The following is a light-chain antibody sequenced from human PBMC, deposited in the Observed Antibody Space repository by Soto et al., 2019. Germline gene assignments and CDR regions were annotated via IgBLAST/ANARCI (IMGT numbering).Light chain of an antibody. CDR3: QQYGSSRT. V-gene: IGKV3-20*01. CDR2: GAS. Sequence: EIVLTQSPGTLSLSPGERATLSCRASQSVSSSYLAWYQQKPGQAPRLLIYGASSRATGIPDRFSGSGSGTDFTLTISRLEIEDFAVYYCQQYGSSRTFGQGTKVEIX. J-gene: IGKJ1*01. CDR1: QSVSSSY.